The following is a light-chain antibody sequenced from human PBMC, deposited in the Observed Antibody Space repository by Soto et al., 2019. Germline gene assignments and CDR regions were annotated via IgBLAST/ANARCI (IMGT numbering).Light chain of an antibody. CDR3: QQYNSYPWT. V-gene: IGKV1-5*03. Sequence: DIQMAQSPSTLSASVGDRGTIPCPASQSISSWLAWYQQKPGKAPKLLIYKASSLESGVPSRFSGSGSGTEFTLTISSLQPDDFATYYCQQYNSYPWTFGQGTKVDIK. CDR2: KAS. J-gene: IGKJ1*01. CDR1: QSISSW.